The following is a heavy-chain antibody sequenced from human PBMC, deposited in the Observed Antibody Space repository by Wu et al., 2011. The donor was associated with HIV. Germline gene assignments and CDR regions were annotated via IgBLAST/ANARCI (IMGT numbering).Heavy chain of an antibody. J-gene: IGHJ5*02. Sequence: QVQLVQSGAEVKKPGASVKLSCKASGYMFTSYDINWVRQTSRQGLEWMGWINPHSGNRDYAQKFQGRVTMTRDTSIDTAYLEISSLRSDDTAVYYCARETRTKGGFDPWGQGTLVT. CDR2: INPHSGNR. CDR3: ARETRTKGGFDP. V-gene: IGHV1-8*01. D-gene: IGHD4-11*01. CDR1: GYMFTSYD.